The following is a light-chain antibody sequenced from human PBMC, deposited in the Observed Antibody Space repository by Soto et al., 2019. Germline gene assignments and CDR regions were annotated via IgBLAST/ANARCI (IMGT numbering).Light chain of an antibody. V-gene: IGKV1-5*03. CDR1: QDIDSW. J-gene: IGKJ1*01. CDR2: KAS. Sequence: DIQMTQSPSSVSASVGDRVTITFRASQDIDSWLAWHQQKPGKAPKLLIYKASTLKSGVPSRFSGSGSGTEFTLTISSLQPDDFATYYCQHYNSYSEAFGQGTKVDIK. CDR3: QHYNSYSEA.